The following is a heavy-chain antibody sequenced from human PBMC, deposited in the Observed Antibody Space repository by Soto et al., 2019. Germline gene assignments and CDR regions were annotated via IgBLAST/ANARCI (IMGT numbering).Heavy chain of an antibody. J-gene: IGHJ4*02. V-gene: IGHV3-11*01. Sequence: GRSLRLACAASGFTFSDYYMSWVRQAPGKGLEWVSYFSNSGTIKYYADSVKGRFTISRDDAKNSLYLQMNSLRAEDTAVYYCGREARRGHHSCWYSFDYEVEGS. CDR3: GREARRGHHSCWYSFDY. D-gene: IGHD6-13*01. CDR2: FSNSGTIK. CDR1: GFTFSDYY.